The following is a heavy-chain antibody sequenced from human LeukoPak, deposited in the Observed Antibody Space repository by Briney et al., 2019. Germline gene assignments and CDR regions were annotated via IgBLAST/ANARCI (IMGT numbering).Heavy chain of an antibody. D-gene: IGHD4-11*01. V-gene: IGHV5-51*01. CDR1: GYSFTSYW. Sequence: GESLKISCKGSGYSFTSYWIGWERQMPGKGLEWMGIIYPGDSDTRYSPSFQGQVTISADKSISTAYLQWSSLKASDTAMYYCASPRASYSNSDAFDIWGQGTMVTVSS. CDR2: IYPGDSDT. J-gene: IGHJ3*02. CDR3: ASPRASYSNSDAFDI.